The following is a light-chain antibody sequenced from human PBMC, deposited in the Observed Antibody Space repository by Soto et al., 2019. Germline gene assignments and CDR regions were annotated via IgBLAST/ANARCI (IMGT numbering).Light chain of an antibody. CDR3: QQYNSYSWT. CDR1: QSISSW. V-gene: IGKV1-5*01. J-gene: IGKJ1*01. CDR2: DAS. Sequence: DIQMTQSPSTLSASVGDRVTITCRASQSISSWLAWYQQKPGKAPKLLIYDASILESGVPSRFSGSGSGTEFPLTISSLQPDDFATYYCQQYNSYSWTFGQGTKVEIK.